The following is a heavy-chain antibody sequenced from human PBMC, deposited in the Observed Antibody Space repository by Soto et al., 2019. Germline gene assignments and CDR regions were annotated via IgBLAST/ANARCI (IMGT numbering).Heavy chain of an antibody. D-gene: IGHD6-19*01. J-gene: IGHJ5*02. Sequence: XXSLRLCYAASGFTFSTYVMHWVRQAPGKGLEWVSVISATSRTIYYADSVKGRFTISRDNAENSLYLQMNSLRAEDTAVYYCAKDAGSGWYPWFDPWGQGTLVTVSS. CDR2: ISATSRTI. CDR1: GFTFSTYV. V-gene: IGHV3-48*01. CDR3: AKDAGSGWYPWFDP.